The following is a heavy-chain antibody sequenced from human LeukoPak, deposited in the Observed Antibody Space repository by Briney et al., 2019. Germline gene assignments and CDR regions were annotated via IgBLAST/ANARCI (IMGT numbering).Heavy chain of an antibody. CDR1: GVSFSNYA. D-gene: IGHD3-3*01. J-gene: IGHJ4*02. CDR3: ARLYDFWSGYYLDC. Sequence: SVKVSCKASGVSFSNYAIDWVRQAPGQGLEWMGGIVPIFGTTNYAQKFQGRVTITADASTSTVYMELSSLRSEDTAVYYCARLYDFWSGYYLDCWGQGTLVTVSS. CDR2: IVPIFGTT. V-gene: IGHV1-69*13.